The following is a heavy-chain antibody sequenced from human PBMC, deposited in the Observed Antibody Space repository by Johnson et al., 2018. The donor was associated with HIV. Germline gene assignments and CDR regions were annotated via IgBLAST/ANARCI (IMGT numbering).Heavy chain of an antibody. D-gene: IGHD3-3*01. J-gene: IGHJ3*02. CDR2: INWNGGTT. CDR1: GFTFDDYG. V-gene: IGHV3-20*04. Sequence: VQLVESGGGVLRPGGSLRLSCAASGFTFDDYGMNWVRQAPGKGLEWVSAINWNGGTTGYADSVKGRLTISRDNAKNSLYLQVNSLRAEDMTVYYCPAKEWPTGAFDIWGQGTMVTVSS. CDR3: PAKEWPTGAFDI.